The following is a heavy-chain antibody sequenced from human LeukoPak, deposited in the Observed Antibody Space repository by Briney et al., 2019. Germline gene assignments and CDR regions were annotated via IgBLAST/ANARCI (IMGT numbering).Heavy chain of an antibody. CDR1: EFSFSTSAVG. Sequence: SGPTLVNPTQTLTLTYTFSEFSFSTSAVGGGWIRQPPGKALEWLALIYLDDDELHHQSLKTRLNITNDNYKNQVVVTMTNMDPEGTDTYYCARVYCYGSRSYYSVWLDPWGAGTLVTVSS. V-gene: IGHV2-5*02. J-gene: IGHJ5*02. CDR2: IYLDDDE. D-gene: IGHD3-10*01. CDR3: ARVYCYGSRSYYSVWLDP.